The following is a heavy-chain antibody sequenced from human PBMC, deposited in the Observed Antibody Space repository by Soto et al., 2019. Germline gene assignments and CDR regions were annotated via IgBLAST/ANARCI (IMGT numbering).Heavy chain of an antibody. CDR3: AKLTSD. Sequence: AGGSLRLSCAASGFTFSSPAMSWVRQAPGKGLEWVSSISDSGGTFYADSVKGRFTISRDNSKNRLYLQMDSLRAEDTAVYYCAKLTSDWGQGXLVTAPQ. J-gene: IGHJ4*02. CDR2: ISDSGGT. V-gene: IGHV3-23*01. CDR1: GFTFSSPA. D-gene: IGHD3-9*01.